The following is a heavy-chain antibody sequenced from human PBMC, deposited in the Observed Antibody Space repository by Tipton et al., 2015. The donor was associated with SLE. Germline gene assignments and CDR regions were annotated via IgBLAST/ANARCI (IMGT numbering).Heavy chain of an antibody. CDR1: GLTFSSYS. D-gene: IGHD6-13*01. CDR2: ISSSSSYI. J-gene: IGHJ4*02. CDR3: ARDHPAGIAAAGTDY. Sequence: SLRLSCAASGLTFSSYSMNWVRQAPGKGLEWVSSISSSSSYIYYADSVKGRFTISRDNAKNSLYLQMNSLRAEDTAVYYCARDHPAGIAAAGTDYWGQGTLVTVSS. V-gene: IGHV3-21*01.